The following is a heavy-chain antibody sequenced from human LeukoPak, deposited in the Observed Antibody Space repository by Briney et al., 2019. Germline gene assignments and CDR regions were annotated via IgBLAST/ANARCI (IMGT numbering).Heavy chain of an antibody. CDR1: GGTFSSYV. CDR2: INPHTGGT. J-gene: IGHJ4*02. CDR3: ARPYCGGGSCHDYFDY. V-gene: IGHV1-2*02. Sequence: ASVKVSCMASGGTFSSYVISWVRQAPGQGLEWMGWINPHTGGTNYAQKFQGRVTMTRDASISTAYMELSRLRSDDTAVYYCARPYCGGGSCHDYFDYWGRGTLVTVSS. D-gene: IGHD2-15*01.